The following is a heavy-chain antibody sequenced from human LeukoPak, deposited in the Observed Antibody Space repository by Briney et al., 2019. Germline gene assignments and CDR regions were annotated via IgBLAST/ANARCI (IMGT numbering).Heavy chain of an antibody. D-gene: IGHD4-11*01. CDR2: ISSSSSYI. V-gene: IGHV3-21*01. Sequence: GGSLRLSCAASGFTFSSYGISWVRQAPGKGLEWVSSISSSSSYIYYADSVKGRFTISRDNAKNSLYLQMNSLRAEDTAVYYCARVDYPFDYWGQGTLVTVSS. CDR3: ARVDYPFDY. J-gene: IGHJ4*02. CDR1: GFTFSSYG.